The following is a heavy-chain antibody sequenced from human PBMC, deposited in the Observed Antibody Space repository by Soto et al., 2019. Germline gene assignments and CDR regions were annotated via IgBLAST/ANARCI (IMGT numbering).Heavy chain of an antibody. Sequence: PSETLSLTCTVSGGSISSYYWIWIRQPPGKGLEWIGYIYYSGSTNYNPSLTGRLTISLDKSKNQFSLKLSSVTAADTAVYYCARLAHFDFWTGPDYWGQGTLVTVSS. V-gene: IGHV4-59*08. D-gene: IGHD3-3*01. CDR1: GGSISSYY. J-gene: IGHJ4*02. CDR3: ARLAHFDFWTGPDY. CDR2: IYYSGST.